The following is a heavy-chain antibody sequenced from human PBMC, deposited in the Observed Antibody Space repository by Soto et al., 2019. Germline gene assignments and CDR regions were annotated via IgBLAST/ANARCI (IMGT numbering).Heavy chain of an antibody. CDR2: INHSGST. D-gene: IGHD6-6*01. CDR3: ARNRRQLVYYYYGMDV. Sequence: QVQLQQWGAGLLKPSETLSLTCADYGGSFSGYYWSWIRQPPGKGLEWIGEINHSGSTNYNPSLKSQVTIAVDTSKNQCSLKLSSVTAADTAGYYCARNRRQLVYYYYGMDVWCQETTVTASS. J-gene: IGHJ6*02. CDR1: GGSFSGYY. V-gene: IGHV4-34*01.